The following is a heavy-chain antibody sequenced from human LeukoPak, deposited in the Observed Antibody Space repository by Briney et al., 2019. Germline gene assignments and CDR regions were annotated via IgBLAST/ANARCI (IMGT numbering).Heavy chain of an antibody. Sequence: ASVKVSCKASGYTFTSYGISWVRQAPGQGLEWMGWTSSYTGNTNYAQHLQDRVTMTTDTSTSTAYMELGSLTSDDTATYYCTRRPYFDYWGQGTLVTVSS. CDR3: TRRPYFDY. V-gene: IGHV1-18*01. CDR2: TSSYTGNT. CDR1: GYTFTSYG. J-gene: IGHJ4*02.